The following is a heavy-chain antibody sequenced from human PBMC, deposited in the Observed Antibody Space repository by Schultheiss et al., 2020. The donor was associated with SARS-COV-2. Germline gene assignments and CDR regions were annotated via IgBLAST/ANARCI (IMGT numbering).Heavy chain of an antibody. CDR3: AHSVALLWFGELQSHGGMDV. CDR2: IDWDDDK. Sequence: TLSLTCAVYGGSFSGYYWSWIRQPPGKALEWLALIDWDDDKYYSTSLKTRLTISKDTSKNQVVLTMTNMDPVDTATYYCAHSVALLWFGELQSHGGMDVWGQGTTVTVSS. D-gene: IGHD3-10*01. V-gene: IGHV2-70*12. CDR1: GGSFSGYY. J-gene: IGHJ6*02.